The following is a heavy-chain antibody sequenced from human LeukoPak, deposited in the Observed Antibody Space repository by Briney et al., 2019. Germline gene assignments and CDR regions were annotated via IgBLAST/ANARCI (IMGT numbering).Heavy chain of an antibody. CDR3: ARDPIDYYDSSGYWKSDNWFDP. V-gene: IGHV1-2*02. CDR1: GYTFTGCY. D-gene: IGHD3-22*01. Sequence: GASVKVSCKASGYTFTGCYMHWVRQAPGQGLEWMGWINPNSGGTNYAQKFQGRVTMTRDTSISTAYMELSRLRSDDTAVYYCARDPIDYYDSSGYWKSDNWFDPWGQGTLVTVSS. J-gene: IGHJ5*02. CDR2: INPNSGGT.